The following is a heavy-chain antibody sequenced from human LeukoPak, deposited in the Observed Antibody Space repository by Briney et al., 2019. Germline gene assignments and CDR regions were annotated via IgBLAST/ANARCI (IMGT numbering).Heavy chain of an antibody. CDR1: GFTFSSYG. CDR2: IWYDGSNK. CDR3: AKDGLSGDWGYFGY. V-gene: IGHV3-33*06. J-gene: IGHJ4*02. D-gene: IGHD2-21*02. Sequence: QPGRSLRLSCAASGFTFSSYGMHWVRQAPGKGLEWVAVIWYDGSNKYYADSVKGRFTISRDNSKNTLYLQMNSLRAEDTAVYYCAKDGLSGDWGYFGYWGQGTLVTVSS.